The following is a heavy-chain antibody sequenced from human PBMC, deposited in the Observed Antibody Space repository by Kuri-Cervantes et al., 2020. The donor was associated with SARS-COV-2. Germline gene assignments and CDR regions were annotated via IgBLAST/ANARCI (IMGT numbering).Heavy chain of an antibody. Sequence: TCAASGFTVNSYYINWVRQAPGKGLEWVSVIFTDDKTYYADSVRDRVNMSRDNFRNTVFLQINSLRADDTAVYYCARGNVAVAGDAFDVWGHGTVVTVSS. D-gene: IGHD6-19*01. CDR3: ARGNVAVAGDAFDV. CDR1: GFTVNSYY. CDR2: IFTDDKT. J-gene: IGHJ3*01. V-gene: IGHV3-66*01.